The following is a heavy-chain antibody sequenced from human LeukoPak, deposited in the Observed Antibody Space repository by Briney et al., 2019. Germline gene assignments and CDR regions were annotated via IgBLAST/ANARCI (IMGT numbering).Heavy chain of an antibody. Sequence: WASVKVSCKASGYTFTGYYMHWVRQAPGQGLEWMGGIIPIFGTANYAQKFQGSVTITADESTSTAYMELSRLRSDDTAVYYCARDLGYSSSWYYFDYWGQGTLVTVSS. J-gene: IGHJ4*02. D-gene: IGHD6-13*01. V-gene: IGHV1-69*13. CDR3: ARDLGYSSSWYYFDY. CDR1: GYTFTGYY. CDR2: IIPIFGTA.